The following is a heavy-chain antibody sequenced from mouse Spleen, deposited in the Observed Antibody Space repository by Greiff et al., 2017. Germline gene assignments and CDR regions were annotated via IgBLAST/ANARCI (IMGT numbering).Heavy chain of an antibody. Sequence: VQLQQPGAELVKPGASVKLSCKASGYTFTSYWMHWVKQRPGQGLEWIGMIHPNSGSTNYNEKFKSKATLTVDKSSSTAYMQLSSLTSEDSAVYYCARKLDYYGSSPRYFDVWGTGTTVTVSS. CDR3: ARKLDYYGSSPRYFDV. CDR1: GYTFTSYW. V-gene: IGHV1-64*01. D-gene: IGHD1-1*01. J-gene: IGHJ1*03. CDR2: IHPNSGST.